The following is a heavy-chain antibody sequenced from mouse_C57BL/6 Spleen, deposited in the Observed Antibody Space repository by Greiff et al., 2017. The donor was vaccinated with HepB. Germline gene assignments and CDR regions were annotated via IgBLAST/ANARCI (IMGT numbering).Heavy chain of an antibody. J-gene: IGHJ4*01. V-gene: IGHV5-12*01. Sequence: EVKLMESGGGLVQPGGSLKLSCAASGFTFSDYYMYWVRQTPEKRLEWVAYISNGGGSTYYPDTVKGRFTISRDNAKNTLYLQMSRLKSEDTAMYYCASPHPDYYGYAMDYWGQGTSVTVSS. CDR3: ASPHPDYYGYAMDY. D-gene: IGHD1-1*01. CDR1: GFTFSDYY. CDR2: ISNGGGST.